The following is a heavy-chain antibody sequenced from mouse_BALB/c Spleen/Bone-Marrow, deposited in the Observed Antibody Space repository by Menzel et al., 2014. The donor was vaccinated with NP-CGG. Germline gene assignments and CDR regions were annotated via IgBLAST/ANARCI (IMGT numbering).Heavy chain of an antibody. Sequence: EVQLQQSGAELVKPGASVKLSCTASGFNIKDTYMHWAKQRPEQGLEWIGRIDPANGNTKYDPKFQGKATITADTSSNTAYLQLSSLTSEDTAVYYCARWGKLGRGYFDVWGAGTTVTVSS. D-gene: IGHD4-1*01. V-gene: IGHV14-3*02. CDR3: ARWGKLGRGYFDV. CDR2: IDPANGNT. J-gene: IGHJ1*01. CDR1: GFNIKDTY.